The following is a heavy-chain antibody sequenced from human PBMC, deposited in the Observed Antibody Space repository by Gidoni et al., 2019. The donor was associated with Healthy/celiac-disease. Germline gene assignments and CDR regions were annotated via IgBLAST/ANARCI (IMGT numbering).Heavy chain of an antibody. CDR3: ARDRGVTAPDAFDI. CDR1: GYTFTGYY. D-gene: IGHD2-21*02. CDR2: INPISGGT. J-gene: IGHJ3*02. V-gene: IGHV1-2*04. Sequence: QVQLVKAGAEVKKPGASVKVSCEASGYTFTGYYMHWVRQAPGQGLEWMGWINPISGGTTYAQKLQGWVTMTRDTSISTAYMELSRLRSDDTDVYYCARDRGVTAPDAFDIWGQGTMVPVSS.